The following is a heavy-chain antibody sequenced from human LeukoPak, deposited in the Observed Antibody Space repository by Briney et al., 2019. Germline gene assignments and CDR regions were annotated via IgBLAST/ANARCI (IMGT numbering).Heavy chain of an antibody. V-gene: IGHV4-4*07. CDR3: VRVSRIDYGANPEGDV. J-gene: IGHJ6*04. CDR1: GGSISNYY. D-gene: IGHD4/OR15-4a*01. Sequence: SETLSLTCTVSGGSISNYYRNWIRQPAGKGLEWIGRKSVSGHTNYRSSLESRVTMSVDTSKNQFSLRLNSVTTADTAVYYCVRVSRIDYGANPEGDVWGKGITVIVSS. CDR2: KSVSGHT.